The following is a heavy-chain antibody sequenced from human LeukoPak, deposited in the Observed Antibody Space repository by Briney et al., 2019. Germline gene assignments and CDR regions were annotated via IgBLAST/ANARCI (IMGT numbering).Heavy chain of an antibody. CDR3: AKDRTSYYDFWSGYYPGGFDY. CDR2: ISGSGGST. V-gene: IGHV3-23*01. J-gene: IGHJ4*02. D-gene: IGHD3-3*01. CDR1: GFTFSSYA. Sequence: GGSLRLSCAASGFTFSSYAMSWVRQAPGKGLEWLSAISGSGGSTYYADSVKGRFTISRDNSKNTLYLQMNSLRAENTAVYYCAKDRTSYYDFWSGYYPGGFDYWGQGTLVTVSS.